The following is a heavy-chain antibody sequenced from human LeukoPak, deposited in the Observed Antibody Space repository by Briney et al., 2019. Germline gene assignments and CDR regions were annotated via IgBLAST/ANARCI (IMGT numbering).Heavy chain of an antibody. V-gene: IGHV3-74*01. J-gene: IGHJ4*02. D-gene: IGHD3-22*01. CDR1: GFTFSSNW. CDR3: ARDSMIVVAPLYYFDY. Sequence: GGSLRLSCAASGFTFSSNWIHWVRHVPGKGLVWVSRISPDGTSTTYADSVKGRFTISRDNAKNSLYLQMNSLRAEDTAVYYCARDSMIVVAPLYYFDYWGQGTLVTVSS. CDR2: ISPDGTST.